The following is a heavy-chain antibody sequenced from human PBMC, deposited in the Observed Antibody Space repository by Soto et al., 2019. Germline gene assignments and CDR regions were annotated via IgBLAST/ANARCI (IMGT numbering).Heavy chain of an antibody. V-gene: IGHV4-30-2*01. CDR1: GGSISSGGYS. J-gene: IGHJ4*02. Sequence: QLQLQESGSGLVKPSQTLSLTCAVSGGSISSGGYSWSWIRQPPGKGLEWIGYIYHSGSTYFNPSLKSRVNISVDRSKTQVSMKLSSVTAADTAVYYCARASTTVTTLDYWVQGTLVTVSS. CDR3: ARASTTVTTLDY. CDR2: IYHSGST. D-gene: IGHD4-17*01.